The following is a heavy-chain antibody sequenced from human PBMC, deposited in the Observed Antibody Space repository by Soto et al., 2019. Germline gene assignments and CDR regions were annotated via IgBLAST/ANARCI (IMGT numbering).Heavy chain of an antibody. Sequence: GGSLRLSCAASGFTFDDYAMHWVRQAPGKGLEWVSGISWNSGSIGYADSVKGRFTISRDNAKNSLYLQMNSLRAEDTALYYCAKGLTPPESSGYDLLFDYWGQGTLVTVSS. CDR1: GFTFDDYA. CDR2: ISWNSGSI. J-gene: IGHJ4*02. V-gene: IGHV3-9*01. D-gene: IGHD5-12*01. CDR3: AKGLTPPESSGYDLLFDY.